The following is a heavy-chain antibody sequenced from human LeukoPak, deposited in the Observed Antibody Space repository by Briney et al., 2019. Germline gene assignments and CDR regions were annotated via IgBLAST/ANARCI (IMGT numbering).Heavy chain of an antibody. CDR1: GGTFSSYA. D-gene: IGHD3-3*01. CDR2: IIPIFGTA. J-gene: IGHJ3*02. CDR3: AASRSITIFGVGFDAFGI. Sequence: GASVKVSCKASGGTFSSYAISWVRQAPGQGLEWMGGIIPIFGTANYAQKFQGRVTITADESTGTAYMELSSLRSEDTAVYYCAASRSITIFGVGFDAFGIWGQGTMVTVSS. V-gene: IGHV1-69*13.